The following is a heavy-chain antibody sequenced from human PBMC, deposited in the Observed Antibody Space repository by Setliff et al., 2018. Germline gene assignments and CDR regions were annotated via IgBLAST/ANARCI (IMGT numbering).Heavy chain of an antibody. J-gene: IGHJ4*02. Sequence: SETLSLTCTVSGGSISSYYWSWIRQPQGKGLEWIGYIYYSGSTNYNPSLKSRVTISVDTSKNQFSLKLSSVTAADTAVYYCARDFSTPHFGVARGRYWNSRPFYSGYWGQGTLVTVSS. CDR1: GGSISSYY. D-gene: IGHD3-3*01. CDR2: IYYSGST. CDR3: ARDFSTPHFGVARGRYWNSRPFYSGY. V-gene: IGHV4-59*01.